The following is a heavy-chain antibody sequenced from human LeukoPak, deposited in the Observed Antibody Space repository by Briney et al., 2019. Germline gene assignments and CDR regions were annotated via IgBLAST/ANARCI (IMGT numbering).Heavy chain of an antibody. CDR2: IIPIFGTA. Sequence: GASVKVSCKASGGTFSSYAISWVRQAPGQGLEWMGGIIPIFGTANYAQKFQGRVTITADKSTSTAYMELSSLRSEDTAVYYCARDSGSSWYLQCCNWFDPWGQGTLVTVSS. V-gene: IGHV1-69*06. CDR3: ARDSGSSWYLQCCNWFDP. D-gene: IGHD6-13*01. CDR1: GGTFSSYA. J-gene: IGHJ5*02.